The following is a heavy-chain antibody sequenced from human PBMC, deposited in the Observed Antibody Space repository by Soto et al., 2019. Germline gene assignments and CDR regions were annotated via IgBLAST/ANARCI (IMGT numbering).Heavy chain of an antibody. CDR1: GGSFSNDY. CDR3: ARDRYFYDSRGYYRTLDP. Sequence: QVQLQESGPGLVKPSETLSLSCFISGGSFSNDYWTWIRQSPGKGLEWIGYIFHTRSTDYNPSVKSRVTISIGKSRNLYSLNLTSGTAADTSLYYCARDRYFYDSRGYYRTLDPWGQGTLVTVSS. V-gene: IGHV4-59*01. CDR2: IFHTRST. D-gene: IGHD3-22*01. J-gene: IGHJ5*02.